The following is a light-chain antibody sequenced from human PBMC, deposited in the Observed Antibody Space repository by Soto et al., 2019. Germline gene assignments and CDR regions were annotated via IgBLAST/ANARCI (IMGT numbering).Light chain of an antibody. J-gene: IGKJ5*01. V-gene: IGKV3-11*01. CDR1: QSVSSY. Sequence: EIVLTQSPATLSLSPGERATLSCRARQSVSSYLAWSQQKPGQAPRLLIYDASNRATGIPARFSGSGSGTDFTLTISSLEPEDFAVYYCQQRSNWITFGQGTRLEIK. CDR2: DAS. CDR3: QQRSNWIT.